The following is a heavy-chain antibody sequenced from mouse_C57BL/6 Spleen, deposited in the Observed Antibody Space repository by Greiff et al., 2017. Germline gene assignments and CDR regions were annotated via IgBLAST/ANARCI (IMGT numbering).Heavy chain of an antibody. CDR1: GYTFTSYW. J-gene: IGHJ4*01. Sequence: QVQLQQPGAELVKPGASVKLSCKASGYTFTSYWMQWVKQRPGLGLEWIGEIDPSDSYTNYNQKFKGKATLTVDTSSSTAYMQLSSLTSEDSAVYYCARPIYYGSSHYAMDYWGQGTSVTVSS. CDR3: ARPIYYGSSHYAMDY. CDR2: IDPSDSYT. V-gene: IGHV1-50*01. D-gene: IGHD1-1*01.